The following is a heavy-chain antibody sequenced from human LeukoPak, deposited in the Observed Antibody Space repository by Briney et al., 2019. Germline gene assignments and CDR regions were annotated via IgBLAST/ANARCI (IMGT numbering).Heavy chain of an antibody. D-gene: IGHD7-27*01. Sequence: GSLRLSCAASGFTFSTYWMSWVRQAPGKGLEWVSFISTRGIIIYYADSVKGRFTISRDNAKNSLYLQMDSLRAEDTAVYYCARAAWGSDYWGQGTLVTVSS. CDR3: ARAAWGSDY. CDR2: ISTRGIII. CDR1: GFTFSTYW. J-gene: IGHJ4*02. V-gene: IGHV3-48*04.